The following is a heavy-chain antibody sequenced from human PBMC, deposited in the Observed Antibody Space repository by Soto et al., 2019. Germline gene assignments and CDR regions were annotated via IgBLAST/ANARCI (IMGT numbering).Heavy chain of an antibody. CDR2: IIPIFGTA. D-gene: IGHD2-21*01. CDR1: GGTFSSYA. CDR3: ARDLPMLFSLRRDNYGMDV. J-gene: IGHJ6*02. Sequence: ASVKVSCKASGGTFSSYAISWVRQAPGQGLEWMGGIIPIFGTANYAQKFQGRVTITADKSTSTAYVELSSLRSEDTAVYYCARDLPMLFSLRRDNYGMDVWGQGTTVTVS. V-gene: IGHV1-69*06.